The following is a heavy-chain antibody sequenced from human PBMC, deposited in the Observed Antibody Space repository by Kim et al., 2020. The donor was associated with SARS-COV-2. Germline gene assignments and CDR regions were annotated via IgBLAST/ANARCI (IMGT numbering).Heavy chain of an antibody. CDR3: TRIPAAGHFVY. J-gene: IGHJ4*02. CDR2: INAGTGYT. V-gene: IGHV1-3*01. D-gene: IGHD2-21*01. Sequence: ASVKVSCKTSGYTFTTYPMDWVRQAPGQRLEWMGWINAGTGYTKYSQRFQGRVTINRDTSASTVYMELSSLRFEDTAVYYCTRIPAAGHFVYWGQGTLVTVSS. CDR1: GYTFTTYP.